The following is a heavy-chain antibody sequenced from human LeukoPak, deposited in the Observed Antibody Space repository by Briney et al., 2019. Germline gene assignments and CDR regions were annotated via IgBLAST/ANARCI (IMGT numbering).Heavy chain of an antibody. CDR2: ISAYNGNT. J-gene: IGHJ4*02. V-gene: IGHV1-18*01. Sequence: ASVKVSCKASGYTFTSYGISWVRQAPGQGLEWMGWISAYNGNTNYAQKLQGRVTMTRDTSTSTVYMELSSLRSEDTTVYYCARGDTAMVPRGAFDYWGQGTLVTVSS. CDR1: GYTFTSYG. CDR3: ARGDTAMVPRGAFDY. D-gene: IGHD5-18*01.